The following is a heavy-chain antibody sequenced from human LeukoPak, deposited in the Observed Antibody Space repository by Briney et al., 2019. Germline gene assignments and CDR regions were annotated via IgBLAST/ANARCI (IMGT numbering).Heavy chain of an antibody. CDR2: IYTSGTT. CDR3: ASLGYDSSGYPFDY. CDR1: GGSINNNY. V-gene: IGHV4-4*07. J-gene: IGHJ4*02. D-gene: IGHD3-22*01. Sequence: SETLSLTCTVSGGSINNNYWSWIRQSAGKGLEWIGRIYTSGTTDYNPSLKSRITMSVDTSKKQLSLKLRSVTAADTAVYYCASLGYDSSGYPFDYWGQGTLVTVSS.